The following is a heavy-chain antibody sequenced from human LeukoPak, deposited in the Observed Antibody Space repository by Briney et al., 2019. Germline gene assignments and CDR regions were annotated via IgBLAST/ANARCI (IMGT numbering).Heavy chain of an antibody. D-gene: IGHD2-15*01. CDR3: ARGSVVVAATGFDP. CDR2: ISAYNGNT. Sequence: GASVTVSFTSSGYTFTSYGISWVRQAPGQGLEWMGWISAYNGNTNYAQKLQGRVTMTTDTSTSTAYMELRSLRSDDTAVYYCARGSVVVAATGFDPWGQGTLVTVSS. CDR1: GYTFTSYG. V-gene: IGHV1-18*01. J-gene: IGHJ5*02.